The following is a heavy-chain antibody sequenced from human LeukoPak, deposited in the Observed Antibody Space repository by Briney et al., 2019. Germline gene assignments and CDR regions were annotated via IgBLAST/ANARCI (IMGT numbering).Heavy chain of an antibody. J-gene: IGHJ4*02. D-gene: IGHD6-6*01. CDR1: GFSFSGHW. V-gene: IGHV3-74*01. CDR3: ARGPNSNWSGLDF. Sequence: GGSLRLSCTASGFSFSGHWMHWARQLPGKGLVWVSRISPTGSTTSYADSVKGQFTVSRDNAKNTLYLQVNNLRAEDTAVYYCARGPNSNWSGLDFWGQGTLLTVSS. CDR2: ISPTGSTT.